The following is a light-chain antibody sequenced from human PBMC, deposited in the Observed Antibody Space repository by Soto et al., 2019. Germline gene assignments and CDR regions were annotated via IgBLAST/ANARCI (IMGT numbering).Light chain of an antibody. CDR3: QQRCSWPLT. J-gene: IGKJ4*01. CDR2: DAS. Sequence: EIVMTQPPATLSVSPGERATLSCRARQSVSSNLAWYQQKPGQAPRLLIYDASNRATGIPARFSGSGSGTDFTLTISSLEPEDFAVYYRQQRCSWPLTFGGGTKVDIK. CDR1: QSVSSN. V-gene: IGKV3-11*01.